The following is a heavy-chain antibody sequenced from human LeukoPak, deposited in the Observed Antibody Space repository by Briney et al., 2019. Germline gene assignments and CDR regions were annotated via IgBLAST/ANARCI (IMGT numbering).Heavy chain of an antibody. CDR2: IYYSGST. V-gene: IGHV4-31*03. Sequence: PSETLSLTCTVSGGSISSGGYYWSWIRQHPGKGLEWIGYIYYSGSTYYNPSLESRVTISVDTSKNQFSLKLSSVTAADTAVYYCASRVYYYDSSGYYFRDWGQGTLVTVSS. CDR1: GGSISSGGYY. CDR3: ASRVYYYDSSGYYFRD. J-gene: IGHJ4*02. D-gene: IGHD3-22*01.